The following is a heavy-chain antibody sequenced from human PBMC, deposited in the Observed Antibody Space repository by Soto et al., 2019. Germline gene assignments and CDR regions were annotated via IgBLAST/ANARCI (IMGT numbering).Heavy chain of an antibody. J-gene: IGHJ6*02. D-gene: IGHD2-15*01. CDR3: ARGWDIVVVEAATPSYYYNGMDV. V-gene: IGHV4-34*01. CDR2: INHSGST. Sequence: QVQLQQWGAGLLKPSETLSLTCAVYGGSFSGYYWSWIRQPPGKGLEWLGEINHSGSTNYNPSLKGRVTISVDTSKNQFSLKLSSVTAADTAVYYCARGWDIVVVEAATPSYYYNGMDVWGQGTTVTVSS. CDR1: GGSFSGYY.